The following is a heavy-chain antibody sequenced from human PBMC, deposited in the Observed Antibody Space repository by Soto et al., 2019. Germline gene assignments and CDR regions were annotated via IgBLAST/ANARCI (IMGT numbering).Heavy chain of an antibody. CDR1: GFTVRGSF. CDR3: AGAKVTPGTYYMGV. Sequence: EVQLLESGGDLVQPGGSLRLSCVVSGFTVRGSFLSWIRQAPGKGLEWVSVIYDGGSTYYADSVRGRFTISRDISTNTVYLQMNTLRAEDTAIYYCAGAKVTPGTYYMGVWGNGTTVTVS. V-gene: IGHV3-66*01. J-gene: IGHJ6*03. CDR2: IYDGGST. D-gene: IGHD4-17*01.